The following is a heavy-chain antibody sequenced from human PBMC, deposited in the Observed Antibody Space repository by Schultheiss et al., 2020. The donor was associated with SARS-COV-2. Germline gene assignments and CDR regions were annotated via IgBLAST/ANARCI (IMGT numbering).Heavy chain of an antibody. CDR3: ARGSYSSGYCFDY. V-gene: IGHV4-39*01. CDR1: GGTISSSSYH. CDR2: IYYSGTA. J-gene: IGHJ4*02. Sequence: GSLRLSCTVSGGTISSSSYHWGWSRQPPGKGLEWIGRIYYSGTAYYNPSLKSRVTISVDTSKNQFSLKLSPVTAADAAVYYCARGSYSSGYCFDYWGQGTLVTVSS. D-gene: IGHD3-22*01.